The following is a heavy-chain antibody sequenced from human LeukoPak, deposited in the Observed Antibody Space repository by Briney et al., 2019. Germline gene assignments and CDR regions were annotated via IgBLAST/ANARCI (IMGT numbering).Heavy chain of an antibody. CDR1: GFTFSSYE. V-gene: IGHV3-48*03. D-gene: IGHD3-16*01. CDR3: ARSMITFGGVFDY. Sequence: PGGSLRLSCAASGFTFSSYEMNWVRQAPGKGLEWVSYISSSDSTIYYADSVKGRFTISRDNAKNSLYLQMNSLRAEDTAVYYCARSMITFGGVFDYWGQGTLVTVSS. CDR2: ISSSDSTI. J-gene: IGHJ4*02.